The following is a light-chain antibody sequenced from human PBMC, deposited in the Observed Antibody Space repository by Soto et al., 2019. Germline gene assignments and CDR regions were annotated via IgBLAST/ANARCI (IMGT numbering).Light chain of an antibody. CDR1: QGINKD. V-gene: IGKV1-16*01. CDR2: GAS. CDR3: IQYYVYPRT. J-gene: IGKJ1*01. Sequence: DIQMTQSPSSLSAAVGDRVTITCRASQGINKDVDWFQQQPGKAPKCLMYGASILHSGVPSRFSGSGSGTEFTLTISSLQPEDFATHYCIQYYVYPRTFAPGTKVDIK.